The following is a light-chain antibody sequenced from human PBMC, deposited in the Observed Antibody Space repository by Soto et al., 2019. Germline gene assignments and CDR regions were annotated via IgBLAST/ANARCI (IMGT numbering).Light chain of an antibody. V-gene: IGKV3-11*01. CDR1: QTVDKD. CDR3: QQRSAWPFT. CDR2: DAP. Sequence: IVLTQSPATLSLSPGERASLSCRASQTVDKDLAWYQVRPGQAPRLLIFDAPTRATGVPPRFSGSRSGSDFTLTISSLDPEDFALYYCQQRSAWPFTFGGGTSVLIK. J-gene: IGKJ4*01.